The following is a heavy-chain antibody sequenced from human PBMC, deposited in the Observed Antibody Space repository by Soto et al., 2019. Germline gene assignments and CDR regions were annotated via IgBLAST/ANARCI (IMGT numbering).Heavy chain of an antibody. Sequence: EVQLLKSGGGLVQPGGSLRLSCAASGFTFSSYAMSWVRQAPGKGLEWVSAISGSGGSTYYADSVKGRFTISRDNSKNTLYLQMNSLRAEDTAVYYCAKDSHFGELLKRDYFDYWGQGTLVTVSS. CDR1: GFTFSSYA. CDR2: ISGSGGST. CDR3: AKDSHFGELLKRDYFDY. D-gene: IGHD3-10*01. V-gene: IGHV3-23*01. J-gene: IGHJ4*02.